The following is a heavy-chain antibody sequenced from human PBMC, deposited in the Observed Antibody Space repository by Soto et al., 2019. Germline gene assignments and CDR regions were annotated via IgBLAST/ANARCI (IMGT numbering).Heavy chain of an antibody. D-gene: IGHD1-1*01. CDR3: VRDEKYIRVNCHWCDT. Sequence: GASVKVSCKASGYTSADFGISWVRQAPGQGLEWMGWVSGNNGASNPAPKVQGRITMTLDTSTGVSYMALRSLRSDDTAIYYCVRDEKYIRVNCHWCDTWVQRTLVTVSS. V-gene: IGHV1-18*04. J-gene: IGHJ5*01. CDR1: GYTSADFG. CDR2: VSGNNGAS.